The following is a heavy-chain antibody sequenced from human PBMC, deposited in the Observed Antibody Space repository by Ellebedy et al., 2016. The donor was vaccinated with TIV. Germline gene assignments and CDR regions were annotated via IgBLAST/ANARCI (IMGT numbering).Heavy chain of an antibody. Sequence: GESLKISCAASGFTFSSYWMHWVRQGPGKGPVWVSRITSDGSSTDYADSVKGRSTISRDNARNTLYLQMNSLRAEDTAVYYCARGGFMHWFDPWGQGTLVTVSS. CDR2: ITSDGSST. D-gene: IGHD3-10*01. V-gene: IGHV3-74*01. CDR1: GFTFSSYW. J-gene: IGHJ5*02. CDR3: ARGGFMHWFDP.